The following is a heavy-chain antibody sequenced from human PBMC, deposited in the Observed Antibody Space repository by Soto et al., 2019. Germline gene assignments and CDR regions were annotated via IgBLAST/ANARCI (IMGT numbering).Heavy chain of an antibody. CDR3: AREYTARPRASGLDV. J-gene: IGHJ6*02. D-gene: IGHD2-2*02. Sequence: PGGSLRLSCVGPGFTFSTYSINWVRQAPGKGLEWVSSISSRSDIYYADSVKGRFTISRDNAKNSVSLQMNSLRAEDTAVYYCAREYTARPRASGLDVWRQGTTVTF. CDR2: ISSRSDI. CDR1: GFTFSTYS. V-gene: IGHV3-21*01.